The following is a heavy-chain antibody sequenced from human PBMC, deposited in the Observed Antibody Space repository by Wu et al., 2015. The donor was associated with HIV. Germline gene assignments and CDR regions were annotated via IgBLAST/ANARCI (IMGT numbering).Heavy chain of an antibody. Sequence: VQLVQSGAEVKKPGASVKVSCKVSGYFLSKISMHWVRQAPGKGLEWMGGFNPGEGETIYAQRFQARVTIIADESTSTAYMELKSLRSEDTAVYYCASPRSPGFSSAWPTYFDYWGQGTLVTVSS. D-gene: IGHD6-19*01. CDR2: FNPGEGET. CDR3: ASPRSPGFSSAWPTYFDY. CDR1: GYFLSKIS. J-gene: IGHJ4*02. V-gene: IGHV1-24*01.